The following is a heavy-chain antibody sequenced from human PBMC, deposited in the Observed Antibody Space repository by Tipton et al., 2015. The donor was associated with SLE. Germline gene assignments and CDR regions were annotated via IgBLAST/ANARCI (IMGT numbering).Heavy chain of an antibody. CDR1: SGSISSSSYY. Sequence: TLSLTCTVSSGSISSSSYYWGWIRQPPGKGLEWIGSIYYSGSTYYNPSLKSRVTISVDTSKNQFSLKLSSVTAADTAVYYCARRGDYSSSWYVAFYYYMDVWGKGITVTVS. CDR2: IYYSGST. CDR3: ARRGDYSSSWYVAFYYYMDV. D-gene: IGHD6-13*01. V-gene: IGHV4-39*07. J-gene: IGHJ6*03.